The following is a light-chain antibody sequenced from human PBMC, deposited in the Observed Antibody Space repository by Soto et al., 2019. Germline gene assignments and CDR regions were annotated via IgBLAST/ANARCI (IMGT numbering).Light chain of an antibody. CDR3: QQYESTPPT. CDR2: WAS. Sequence: DIVMTQSPDSLAVSLGERATINCKSSQSVLYSSNNKNYLAWYQQRPGQPPKLLIYWASTRESGVPDRFSGSGSGAEFTLTITSLQAEDVAVYYCQQYESTPPTFGHGTELEIK. CDR1: QSVLYSSNNKNY. J-gene: IGKJ2*01. V-gene: IGKV4-1*01.